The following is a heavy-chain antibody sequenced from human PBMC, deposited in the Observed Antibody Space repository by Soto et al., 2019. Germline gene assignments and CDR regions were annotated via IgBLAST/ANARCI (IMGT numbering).Heavy chain of an antibody. D-gene: IGHD2-15*01. CDR3: VRDSRTGCSSINCYMH. J-gene: IGHJ4*02. CDR2: IWHTGRP. CDR1: GDSLTNNHW. V-gene: IGHV4-4*02. Sequence: QLQLRESGPGLLQHSGTLSLTCDVSGDSLTNNHWWSWVRQAPGKGLEWIGEIWHTGRPNYNPSLKSRVAISIDKSKNQFSLKLSSVTAADTAVYYCVRDSRTGCSSINCYMHWGQGTLVTVSS.